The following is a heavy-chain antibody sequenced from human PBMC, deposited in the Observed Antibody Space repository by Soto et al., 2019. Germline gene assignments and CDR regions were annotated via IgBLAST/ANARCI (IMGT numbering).Heavy chain of an antibody. CDR3: ARDHLILPAHDFFYGSDV. D-gene: IGHD2-21*02. J-gene: IGHJ6*02. CDR1: GFTFSMYS. CDR2: IPQDGVDG. Sequence: LRLSCEVSGFTFSMYSMSWVRQSPGKGLEWVAKIPQDGVDGHYADSVKGRFIISRDNDKNSLHLQLNNLRAEDTAVYYCARDHLILPAHDFFYGSDVWGRGATVTVSS. V-gene: IGHV3-7*03.